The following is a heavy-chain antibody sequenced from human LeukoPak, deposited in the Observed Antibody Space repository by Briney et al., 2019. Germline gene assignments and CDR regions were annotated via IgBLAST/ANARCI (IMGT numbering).Heavy chain of an antibody. Sequence: GGSLRLSCAASGFTFSRCEMNCVRQAPGKGLEWVSSISSSSSYIYYADSVKGRFTISRDNAKNSLYLQMNSLRAEDTAVYYCARDKAITFGGVIVHPIDYWGQGTLVTVSS. V-gene: IGHV3-21*01. J-gene: IGHJ4*02. CDR2: ISSSSSYI. CDR3: ARDKAITFGGVIVHPIDY. D-gene: IGHD3-16*02. CDR1: GFTFSRCE.